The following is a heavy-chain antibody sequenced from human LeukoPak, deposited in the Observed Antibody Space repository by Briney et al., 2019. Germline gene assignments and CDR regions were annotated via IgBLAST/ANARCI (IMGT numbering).Heavy chain of an antibody. CDR1: GFTFSSYA. CDR2: ISGSGGST. V-gene: IGHV3-23*01. CDR3: AKDFWTFIPYDAFDI. Sequence: GGSLRLSCAASGFTFSSYAMSWVRQAPGKGVEWVSAISGSGGSTYYAHSVKGRFTISRDNSKNTLYLQMNGLRAEHTAVYYCAKDFWTFIPYDAFDIWGQGTMVTVSS. D-gene: IGHD3/OR15-3a*01. J-gene: IGHJ3*02.